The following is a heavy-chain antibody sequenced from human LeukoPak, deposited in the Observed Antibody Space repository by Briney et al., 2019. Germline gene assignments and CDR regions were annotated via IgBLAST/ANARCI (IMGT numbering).Heavy chain of an antibody. D-gene: IGHD3-3*01. CDR1: GGSISSYY. CDR3: ARDSQDYDFWSVGWFGP. Sequence: SETLSLTCTVSGGSISSYYWSWIRQPAGKGLEWIGRIYTSGSTNYNPSLESRVTMSVDTSKNQFSLKLSSVTAADTAVYYCARDSQDYDFWSVGWFGPWGQGTLVTVSS. J-gene: IGHJ5*02. V-gene: IGHV4-4*07. CDR2: IYTSGST.